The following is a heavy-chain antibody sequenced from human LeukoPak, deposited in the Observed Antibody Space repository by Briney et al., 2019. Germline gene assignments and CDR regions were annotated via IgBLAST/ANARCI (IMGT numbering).Heavy chain of an antibody. V-gene: IGHV4-59*01. CDR1: GGSISSYY. D-gene: IGHD3-16*01. CDR3: ARDLTVWGGGSYFDY. CDR2: IYYSGTT. Sequence: SETLSLTCTVSGGSISSYYWTWIRQPPGKGLEWLGYIYYSGTTYYNPSLKSRVTISLDTSKNKFSLNLTSVNVADTAVYYCARDLTVWGGGSYFDYWGQGTLVTVSS. J-gene: IGHJ4*02.